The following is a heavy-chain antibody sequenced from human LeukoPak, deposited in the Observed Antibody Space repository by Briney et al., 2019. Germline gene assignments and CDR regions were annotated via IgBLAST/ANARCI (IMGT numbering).Heavy chain of an antibody. J-gene: IGHJ4*02. CDR3: AREILAPGKTHDY. CDR1: GFTFSDYF. Sequence: GGSLRLSCAASGFTFSDYFMGWIRQAPGKGLEWVSYITDNGRKTYYADSVKGRFTISRDNAKYSLYLQINSLRAEDTAVYYCAREILAPGKTHDYWGQGTLVTVSS. V-gene: IGHV3-11*04. CDR2: ITDNGRKT.